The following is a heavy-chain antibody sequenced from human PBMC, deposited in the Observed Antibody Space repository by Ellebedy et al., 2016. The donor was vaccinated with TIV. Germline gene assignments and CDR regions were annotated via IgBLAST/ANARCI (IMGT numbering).Heavy chain of an antibody. CDR3: AREVTMIVVVENYFDY. Sequence: SLKISXAASGFTFDDYAMHWVRQAPGKGLEWVSGISWNSGSIGYADSVKGRFTISRDNAKNSLYLQMNSLRAEDTAVYYCAREVTMIVVVENYFDYWGQGTLVTVSS. CDR2: ISWNSGSI. CDR1: GFTFDDYA. D-gene: IGHD3-22*01. V-gene: IGHV3-9*01. J-gene: IGHJ4*02.